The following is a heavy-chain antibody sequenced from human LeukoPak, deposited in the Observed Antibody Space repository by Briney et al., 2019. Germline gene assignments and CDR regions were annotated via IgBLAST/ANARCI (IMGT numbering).Heavy chain of an antibody. V-gene: IGHV3-64*01. CDR3: ASVLVTYSGWYVGTYFDY. Sequence: GGSLRLSCAASGFTFSSYAMHWVRQAPGKGLEYVSAISSNEGSSYYANSVKGRFTISKDNSKNTLYLQMGSLRAEDMAVYYCASVLVTYSGWYVGTYFDYWGQGTLVTVSS. D-gene: IGHD6-19*01. CDR1: GFTFSSYA. CDR2: ISSNEGSS. J-gene: IGHJ4*02.